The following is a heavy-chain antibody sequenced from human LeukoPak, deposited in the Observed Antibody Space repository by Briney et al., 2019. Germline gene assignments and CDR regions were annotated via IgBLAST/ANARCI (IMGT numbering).Heavy chain of an antibody. J-gene: IGHJ3*02. Sequence: WASVKVSCKASGYTFTDYFMYWVRQAPGQGLGWMGRINPDAGDTNYAQTFQGRITMTRDTSISTAYMELSSLKSDDTAVYYCARLSTATRHWLAASDIWGQGTVVTVSS. CDR1: GYTFTDYF. D-gene: IGHD6-19*01. V-gene: IGHV1-2*06. CDR3: ARLSTATRHWLAASDI. CDR2: INPDAGDT.